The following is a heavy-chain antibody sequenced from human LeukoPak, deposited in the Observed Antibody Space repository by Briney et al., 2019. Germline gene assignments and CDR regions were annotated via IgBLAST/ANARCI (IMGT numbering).Heavy chain of an antibody. V-gene: IGHV4-34*01. Sequence: SETLSLTCAVYGGFFSGYYWSWIRQPPGKGLEWIGEINHSGSTNYNPSLKSRVTISVDTSKNQFSLKLSSVTAADTAVYYCASSGWYGIDYWGQGTLVTVSS. D-gene: IGHD6-19*01. J-gene: IGHJ4*02. CDR1: GGFFSGYY. CDR3: ASSGWYGIDY. CDR2: INHSGST.